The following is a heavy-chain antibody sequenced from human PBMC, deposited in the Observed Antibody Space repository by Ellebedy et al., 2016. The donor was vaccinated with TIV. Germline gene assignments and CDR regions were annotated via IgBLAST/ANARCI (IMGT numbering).Heavy chain of an antibody. J-gene: IGHJ4*02. Sequence: SETLSLTCTVSGDSVSSEDYYWSWIRQFPGRGLEWLGYIYESGTTDYNPSLKSRVTMSVDTSKNQFILKLSSVTAADTAVYYCARVSRGSSWSFDYWGQGTRVTVSS. CDR3: ARVSRGSSWSFDY. D-gene: IGHD6-13*01. V-gene: IGHV4-61*08. CDR1: GDSVSSEDYY. CDR2: IYESGTT.